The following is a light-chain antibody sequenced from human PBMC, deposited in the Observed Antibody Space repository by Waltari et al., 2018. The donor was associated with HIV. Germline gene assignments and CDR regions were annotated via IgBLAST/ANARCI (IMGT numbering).Light chain of an antibody. J-gene: IGLJ1*01. Sequence: QSFLTQPPSASGTTGQTVTISCSGRSSKLENANVYWYQQLPGMTPKLLIYKNFLRPSGVPDRFAASKSGTSASLTISGLRSADEADYYCVGWDSSLSAYVFGAGTKVAVL. CDR2: KNF. CDR3: VGWDSSLSAYV. CDR1: SSKLENAN. V-gene: IGLV1-47*01.